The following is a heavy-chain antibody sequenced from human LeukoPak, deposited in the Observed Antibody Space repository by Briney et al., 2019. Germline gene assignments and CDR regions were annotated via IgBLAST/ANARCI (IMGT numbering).Heavy chain of an antibody. Sequence: PGGSLRLSCAASGFTFSSYAMSWVRQAPGKGLEWVSAISGSGGSTYYADSVKGRFTISRDNSKNTLYLQMNSLRAEDTAVYYCAKPSHSSGPAQLWSTGNWFDPWGQGTLVTVSS. V-gene: IGHV3-23*01. CDR2: ISGSGGST. CDR3: AKPSHSSGPAQLWSTGNWFDP. D-gene: IGHD5-18*01. J-gene: IGHJ5*02. CDR1: GFTFSSYA.